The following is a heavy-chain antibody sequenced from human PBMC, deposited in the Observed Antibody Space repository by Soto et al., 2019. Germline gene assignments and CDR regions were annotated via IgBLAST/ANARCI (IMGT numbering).Heavy chain of an antibody. D-gene: IGHD4-4*01. J-gene: IGHJ4*02. CDR1: GFPFSSYV. V-gene: IGHV3-23*01. CDR2: ISGGGSNT. CDR3: AKDSNKYSSSLRGRYFDY. Sequence: VGSLRLSCAASGFPFSSYVMSWVRQAPGKGLEWVSGISGGGSNTFYADYVKGRFTISRDNSKNTLLLQMNSLGAEDTAVYYCAKDSNKYSSSLRGRYFDYWGQGIGVTVSS.